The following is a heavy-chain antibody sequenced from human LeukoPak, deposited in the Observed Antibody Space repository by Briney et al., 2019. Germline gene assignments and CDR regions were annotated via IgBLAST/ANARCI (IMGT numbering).Heavy chain of an antibody. D-gene: IGHD1-1*01. CDR1: GGSISSYY. J-gene: IGHJ5*02. Sequence: SETLSLTCTVSGGSISSYYWSWIRQPPGKGLEWVGYIYYSGSTNYNPSLKSRVTISVDTSKSQYSLRLSSVNAADPAVYYCAIHSTPGTKVNWFDPWGQGTLVTVSS. CDR2: IYYSGST. CDR3: AIHSTPGTKVNWFDP. V-gene: IGHV4-59*01.